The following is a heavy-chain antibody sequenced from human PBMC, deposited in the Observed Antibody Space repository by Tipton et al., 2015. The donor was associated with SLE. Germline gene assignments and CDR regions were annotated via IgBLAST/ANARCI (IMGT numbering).Heavy chain of an antibody. CDR2: IYYSGST. D-gene: IGHD6-13*01. CDR3: ARVMWQQQLGAFDI. CDR1: GGSISSYY. V-gene: IGHV4-59*01. Sequence: TLSLTCTVSGGSISSYYWSWFRQPPGKGLEWIGYIYYSGSTNYNPSLKSRVTISVDTSKNQFSLKLSSVTAADTAVYYCARVMWQQQLGAFDIWGQGTMVTVSS. J-gene: IGHJ3*02.